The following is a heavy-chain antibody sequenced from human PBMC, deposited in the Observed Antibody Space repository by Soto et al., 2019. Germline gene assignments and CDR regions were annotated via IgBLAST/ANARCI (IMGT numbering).Heavy chain of an antibody. CDR3: ARERGGGDFDY. CDR1: GYTFTSYD. CDR2: MNPNSNNT. V-gene: IGHV1-8*01. Sequence: QVQLVQSGAEVKKPGASVKVSCKASGYTFTSYDINWVRQATGQGLEWMGWMNPNSNNTGYAQKFQGRLTMTRNTSKSTAYMERSSLRSAARAVFYWARERGGGDFDYWGQGTLVTVSS. D-gene: IGHD3-16*01. J-gene: IGHJ4*02.